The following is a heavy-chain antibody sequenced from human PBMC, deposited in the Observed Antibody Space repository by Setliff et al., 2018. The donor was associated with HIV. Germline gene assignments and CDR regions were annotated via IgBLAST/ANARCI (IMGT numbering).Heavy chain of an antibody. CDR3: ARVFPPIRGAPFGTPPGAFDI. D-gene: IGHD2-15*01. CDR2: IYPTGST. V-gene: IGHV4-4*07. Sequence: PSETLSLTCTVSGGSISRYYWTWIRQPAGRGLEWIGRIYPTGSTIYNPSLRSRVTMSVDTSKNQFSLRLSSVTAADTAVYYCARVFPPIRGAPFGTPPGAFDIWGQGTMVTVSS. J-gene: IGHJ3*02. CDR1: GGSISRYY.